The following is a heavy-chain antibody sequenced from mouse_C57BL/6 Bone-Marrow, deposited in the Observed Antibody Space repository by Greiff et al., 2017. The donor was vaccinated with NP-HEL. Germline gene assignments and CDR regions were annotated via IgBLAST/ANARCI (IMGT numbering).Heavy chain of an antibody. CDR2: INPGSGGP. CDR1: GYAFTNYL. D-gene: IGHD1-1*01. Sequence: VKLQESGAELVRPGTSVKVSCKASGYAFTNYLIEWVKQRPGQGLEWIGVINPGSGGPNYNQKFKGKATLTVDKSSSTAYMQLSSLTSEDSAVYFCARENYYGRSYSNFDVWGTGTTVTVSS. V-gene: IGHV1-54*01. J-gene: IGHJ1*03. CDR3: ARENYYGRSYSNFDV.